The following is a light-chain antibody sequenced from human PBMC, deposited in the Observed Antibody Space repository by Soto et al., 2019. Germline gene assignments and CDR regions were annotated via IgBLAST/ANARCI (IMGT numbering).Light chain of an antibody. CDR2: KAS. Sequence: IHMTPSRPTLSAPLRDIDTTTSRASQSISSWLAWYQQKPGKAPKLLIYKASSLESGVPSRFSGSGSGTEFTLTISSLQPDDFATYYCQQYNSYSRTFGQGTKVDNK. CDR3: QQYNSYSRT. J-gene: IGKJ1*01. CDR1: QSISSW. V-gene: IGKV1-5*03.